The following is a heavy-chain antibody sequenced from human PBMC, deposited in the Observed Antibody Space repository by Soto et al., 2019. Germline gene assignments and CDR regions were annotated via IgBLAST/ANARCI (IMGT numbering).Heavy chain of an antibody. CDR1: GFTFSSYS. CDR3: ARDSCSGGSCYPNYWFDP. CDR2: ISSSSSYI. D-gene: IGHD2-15*01. J-gene: IGHJ5*02. Sequence: EVQLVESGGGLVKPGGSLRLSCAASGFTFSSYSMNWVRQAPGKGLEWVSSISSSSSYIYYADSVKGRFTISRDNAKNSLYLQMNSLRAEDTAVYYCARDSCSGGSCYPNYWFDPWGQGTLVTVSS. V-gene: IGHV3-21*01.